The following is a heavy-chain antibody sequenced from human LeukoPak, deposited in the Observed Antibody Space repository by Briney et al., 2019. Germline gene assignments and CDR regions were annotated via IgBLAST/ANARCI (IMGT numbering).Heavy chain of an antibody. CDR1: GGSISSYY. D-gene: IGHD2-21*01. Sequence: KPWETLSLTCSVSGGSISSYYGGWIRQPPGKGLEWIGYIYYRGSTNYNPSLKSRVTISLDTSKHQFSLKLSSVPAADTAVYYWARVIGDLRRSAFDIGGQGTMVTVSS. J-gene: IGHJ3*02. CDR3: ARVIGDLRRSAFDI. V-gene: IGHV4-59*13. CDR2: IYYRGST.